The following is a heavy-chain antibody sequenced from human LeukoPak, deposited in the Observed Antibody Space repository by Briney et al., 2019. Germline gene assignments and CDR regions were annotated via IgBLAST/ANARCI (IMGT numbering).Heavy chain of an antibody. Sequence: PGGFLRLSCAASGFTFSSHSMNWVRQAPGKGLEWVSYISSSGNNIYYADSVKGRFTISRDNSKNTLYLQMNSLRAEDTAVYYCAKVEEIFGVPYWGQGTLVTVSS. CDR3: AKVEEIFGVPY. CDR1: GFTFSSHS. J-gene: IGHJ4*02. D-gene: IGHD3-3*01. CDR2: ISSSGNNI. V-gene: IGHV3-48*01.